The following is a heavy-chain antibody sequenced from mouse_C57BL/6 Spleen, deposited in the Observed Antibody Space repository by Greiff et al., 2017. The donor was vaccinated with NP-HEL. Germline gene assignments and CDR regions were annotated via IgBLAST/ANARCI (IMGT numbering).Heavy chain of an antibody. D-gene: IGHD1-1*01. J-gene: IGHJ2*01. CDR1: GYTFTSYW. V-gene: IGHV1-7*01. CDR3: ARDDGSRGDYFDY. CDR2: INPSSGYT. Sequence: QVQLKESGAELAKPGASVKLSCKASGYTFTSYWMHWVKQRPGQGLEWIGYINPSSGYTKYNQKFKDKATLTADKSSSTAYMQLSSLTYEDSAVYYCARDDGSRGDYFDYWGQGTTLTVSS.